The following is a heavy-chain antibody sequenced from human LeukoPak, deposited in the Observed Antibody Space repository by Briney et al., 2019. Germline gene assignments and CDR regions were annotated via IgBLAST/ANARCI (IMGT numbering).Heavy chain of an antibody. CDR2: ISGGRDST. CDR1: GFTFSTYS. CDR3: ANSHGGFAELWVWFGP. D-gene: IGHD3-10*01. Sequence: AGGSLRLSCAASGFTFSTYSMNWVRQAPGKGLEWLSAISGGRDSTYYADSVKGRFTISRDNAKDTLYLQMNSLRVEDTATYYCANSHGGFAELWVWFGPWGQGTLVTVSS. J-gene: IGHJ5*02. V-gene: IGHV3-23*01.